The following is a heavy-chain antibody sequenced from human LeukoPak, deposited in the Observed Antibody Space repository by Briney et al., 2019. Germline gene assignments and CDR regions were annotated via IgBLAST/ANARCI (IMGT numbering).Heavy chain of an antibody. CDR3: ARDVKSVWITVDGRGSFAFEI. CDR2: ISAYNGNT. Sequence: ASVKVSCKASGYTFTSCFIHWVRQAPGQGLEWMGWISAYNGNTNYAQKFQGRVSMTTDTSTSAAYMELRSLRSDDTAVYYCARDVKSVWITVDGRGSFAFEIWGQGTMVTVSS. D-gene: IGHD6-19*01. V-gene: IGHV1-18*04. CDR1: GYTFTSCF. J-gene: IGHJ3*02.